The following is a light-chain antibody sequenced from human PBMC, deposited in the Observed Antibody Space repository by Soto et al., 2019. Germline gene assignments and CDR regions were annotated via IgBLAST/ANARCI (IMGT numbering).Light chain of an antibody. CDR1: SSDVGGYNY. CDR2: EVS. Sequence: QSALTQPPSASGSPRQSVTISCTGTSSDVGGYNYVSWYQQHPGKAPKLMIYEVSKRPSGVPDRFSGSKSGNTASLTVSGLQAEYEADYYCSSYAGSNNVFGTGTKLTVL. J-gene: IGLJ1*01. CDR3: SSYAGSNNV. V-gene: IGLV2-8*01.